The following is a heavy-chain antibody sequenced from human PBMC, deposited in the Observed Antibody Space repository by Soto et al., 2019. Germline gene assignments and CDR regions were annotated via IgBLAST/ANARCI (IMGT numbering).Heavy chain of an antibody. CDR2: ISGYNGDT. CDR1: GYSFATYG. CDR3: ARAPQTVAGAGIWY. D-gene: IGHD6-13*01. V-gene: IGHV1-18*04. Sequence: ASVKVSCKASGYSFATYGFSWVRQAPGQGLEWMGWISGYNGDTNYAQKLQGRVTMTTDTSTSTAYMELRSLRSDDTAVYYCARAPQTVAGAGIWYWGQGTLVTVSS. J-gene: IGHJ4*02.